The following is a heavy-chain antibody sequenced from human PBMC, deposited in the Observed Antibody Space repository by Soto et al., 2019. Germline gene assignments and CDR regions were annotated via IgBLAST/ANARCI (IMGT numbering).Heavy chain of an antibody. CDR2: ISGSGTAT. CDR1: GFTFRNYG. CDR3: ARDQGTSYGLYYFDN. Sequence: EVQLLESGGGLVQPGGSLRLSCAASGFTFRNYGMSWVRQAPGKGLEWVSSISGSGTATYYADSVRGRFTISRDNSRNTLYVEMNSLGVEDTAIYYCARDQGTSYGLYYFDNWGQGTLVTVSS. J-gene: IGHJ4*02. D-gene: IGHD5-18*01. V-gene: IGHV3-23*01.